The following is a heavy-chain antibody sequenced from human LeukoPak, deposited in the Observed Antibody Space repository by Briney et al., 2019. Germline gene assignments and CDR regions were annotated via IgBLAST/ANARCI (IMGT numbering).Heavy chain of an antibody. CDR3: QTYYYDSSGYYYIDQ. CDR2: IRRKAYGGTT. V-gene: IGHV3-49*04. J-gene: IGHJ4*02. Sequence: GGSLRLSCTTSGFTVGNYAMSWVRQAPGKGLEWVGFIRRKAYGGTTEYAASVKGRFTISRDDSKSIAYLQMNSLKTEDTAVYYCQTYYYDSSGYYYIDQWGQGTLVAVSS. D-gene: IGHD3-22*01. CDR1: GFTVGNYA.